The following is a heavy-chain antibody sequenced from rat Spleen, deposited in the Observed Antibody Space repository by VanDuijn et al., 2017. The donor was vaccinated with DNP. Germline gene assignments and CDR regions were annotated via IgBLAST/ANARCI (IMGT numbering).Heavy chain of an antibody. D-gene: IGHD1-2*01. CDR1: GIIFSDYA. CDR2: ITISGDNT. V-gene: IGHV5S13*01. CDR3: ARSEAAISTFGY. Sequence: EVQLVESGGGLEQPGNSLKVSCAASGIIFSDYAMAWVRQAPTKGLEWVASITISGDNTYYRDSVKGRFTISRDNAKNTQYLQMDSLRSEYTDTYYCARSEAAISTFGYWGQGTLVTVSS. J-gene: IGHJ3*01.